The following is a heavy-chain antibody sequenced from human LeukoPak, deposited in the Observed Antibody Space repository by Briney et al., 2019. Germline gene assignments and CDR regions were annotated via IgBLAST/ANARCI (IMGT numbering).Heavy chain of an antibody. CDR3: AKSDCGSDGCKLLNY. CDR2: INGSGDAT. V-gene: IGHV3-23*01. CDR1: GFTFSSYA. D-gene: IGHD2-21*01. Sequence: GGSLRLSCAASGFTFSSYAMSWVRQAPGKGLEWVSSINGSGDATTYADSVMGRFTISRDNSKNTVSLQMNSLRAEDSAVYYCAKSDCGSDGCKLLNYWGQGTLVTASS. J-gene: IGHJ4*02.